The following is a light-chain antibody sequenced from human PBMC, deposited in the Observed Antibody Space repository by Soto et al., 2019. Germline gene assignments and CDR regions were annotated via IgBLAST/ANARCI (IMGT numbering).Light chain of an antibody. CDR1: QSISNW. CDR3: QQYNSYPWT. V-gene: IGKV1-5*03. CDR2: KAS. Sequence: DIQMTQSPSTLSASVGDRVTITCRASQSISNWLAWYQQKPGKAPKLLIYKASSLESGVPSRFSGGGSGTEFTLTISSLQPDDFATYYCQQYNSYPWTCGQGTKVEIK. J-gene: IGKJ1*01.